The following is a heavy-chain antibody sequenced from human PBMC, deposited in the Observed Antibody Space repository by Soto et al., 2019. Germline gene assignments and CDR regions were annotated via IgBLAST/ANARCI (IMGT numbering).Heavy chain of an antibody. D-gene: IGHD3-22*01. Sequence: ASVKVSCKAPADTFTSYYIHWVRQAPGHGLEWMGIINPNGGSTRFAQTFQGRITMTTDTSTSTVYMELRSLRSEDTAVYYCARQEYYYDSSGYNVGHFDYWGQGSLVTVSS. CDR3: ARQEYYYDSSGYNVGHFDY. V-gene: IGHV1-46*01. CDR2: INPNGGST. J-gene: IGHJ4*02. CDR1: ADTFTSYY.